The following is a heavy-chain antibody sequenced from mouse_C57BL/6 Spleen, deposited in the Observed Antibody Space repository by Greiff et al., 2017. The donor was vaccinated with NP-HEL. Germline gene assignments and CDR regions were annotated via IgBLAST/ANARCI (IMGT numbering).Heavy chain of an antibody. CDR3: ARPNDWVFDY. Sequence: QVQLKESGPGLVQPSQSLSITCTVSGFSLTSYGVHWVRQSPGKGLEWLGVIWSGGSTDYNAAFISRLSISKDNSKSQVFFKMNSLKADDTAIYYCARPNDWVFDYWGQGTTLTVSS. V-gene: IGHV2-2*01. CDR1: GFSLTSYG. CDR2: IWSGGST. D-gene: IGHD4-1*01. J-gene: IGHJ2*01.